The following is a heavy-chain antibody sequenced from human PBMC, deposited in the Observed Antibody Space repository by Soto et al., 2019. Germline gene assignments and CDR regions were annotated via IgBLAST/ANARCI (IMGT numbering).Heavy chain of an antibody. CDR1: VGSISSGGYH. J-gene: IGHJ6*02. D-gene: IGHD2-2*01. CDR3: ARGQYQLLIYYYGMDV. Sequence: SETLSLTCTVSVGSISSGGYHWSWIRQHPGKGLEWIGYIYYSGSTYYNPSLKSRVTISVDTSKNQFSLKLSSVTAADTAVYYCARGQYQLLIYYYGMDVWGQGTTVTVSS. CDR2: IYYSGST. V-gene: IGHV4-31*03.